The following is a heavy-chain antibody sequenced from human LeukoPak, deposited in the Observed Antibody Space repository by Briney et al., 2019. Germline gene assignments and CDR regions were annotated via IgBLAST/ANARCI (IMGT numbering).Heavy chain of an antibody. J-gene: IGHJ4*02. D-gene: IGHD3-10*01. CDR2: INSDGSST. CDR1: GFTFSSYW. V-gene: IGHV3-74*01. Sequence: QSGGSLRLSCAASGFTFSSYWMHWVRQAPGKGLVWVSRINSDGSSTSYADSVKGRFTISRDNAKNTLYLQMNSLRAEDTAVYYCARGNPITMVRGVIVYWGQGTLVTVSS. CDR3: ARGNPITMVRGVIVY.